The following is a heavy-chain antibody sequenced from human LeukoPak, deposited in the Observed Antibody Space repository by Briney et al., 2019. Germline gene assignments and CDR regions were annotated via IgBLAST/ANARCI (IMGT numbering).Heavy chain of an antibody. CDR2: TNQDGSEK. CDR1: GFTFSSYW. CDR3: ARADYGGNSDPLDY. D-gene: IGHD4-23*01. V-gene: IGHV3-7*05. Sequence: SGGSLRLSCAASGFTFSSYWMSWVRQAPGKGLEWVANTNQDGSEKYYVDSVKGRFTISRDNAKNSLYLQMNSLRAEDTAVYYCARADYGGNSDPLDYWGQGTLVTVSS. J-gene: IGHJ4*02.